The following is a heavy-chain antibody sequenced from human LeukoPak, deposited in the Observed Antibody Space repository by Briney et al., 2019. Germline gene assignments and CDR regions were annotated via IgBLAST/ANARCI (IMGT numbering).Heavy chain of an antibody. V-gene: IGHV1-18*01. D-gene: IGHD3-10*01. CDR2: ISAYNGNT. J-gene: IGHJ3*02. CDR3: ARDAGLYGSGSYPTPGGAFDI. Sequence: ASVKVSCKASGYTFTSYGISWVRQAPGQGLEWMGWISAYNGNTNYAQKLQGRVTMTTDTSTGTAYMELRSLRSDDTAVYYCARDAGLYGSGSYPTPGGAFDIWGQGTMVTVSS. CDR1: GYTFTSYG.